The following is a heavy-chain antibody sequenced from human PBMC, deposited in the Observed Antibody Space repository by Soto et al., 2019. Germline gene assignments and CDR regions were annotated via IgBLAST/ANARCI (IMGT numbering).Heavy chain of an antibody. CDR2: ISSSSSYI. D-gene: IGHD2-2*01. CDR3: AKVQVPAAPTDSDY. CDR1: GFTFSSYS. Sequence: EVQLVESGGGLVKPGGSLRLSCAASGFTFSSYSMNWVRQAPGKGLEWVSSISSSSSYIYYADSVKGRFTISRDNAKNSLYLQMNSLRAEDTALYYCAKVQVPAAPTDSDYWGQGTLVTVSS. V-gene: IGHV3-21*04. J-gene: IGHJ4*02.